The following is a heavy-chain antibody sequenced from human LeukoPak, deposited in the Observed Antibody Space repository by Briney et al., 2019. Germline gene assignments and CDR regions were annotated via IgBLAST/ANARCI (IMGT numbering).Heavy chain of an antibody. V-gene: IGHV3-48*01. J-gene: IGHJ4*02. CDR3: ARADYYGSGNYYTSDY. CDR1: GFTFGDYA. D-gene: IGHD3-10*01. CDR2: IRSSSSTM. Sequence: PGGSLRLSCTASGFTFGDYAMNWVRQAPGKGLEWVSYIRSSSSTMYYADSVKGRFTISRDNAKNSLYLQMNSLRAEDTAVYCCARADYYGSGNYYTSDYWGQGTLVTVSS.